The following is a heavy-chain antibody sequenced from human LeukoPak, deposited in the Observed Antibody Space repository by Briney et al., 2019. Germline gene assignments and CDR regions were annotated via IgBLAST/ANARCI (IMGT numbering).Heavy chain of an antibody. D-gene: IGHD6-19*01. V-gene: IGHV3-30*18. CDR1: GFSFGYSG. CDR3: AKDGGESVAGPGDS. CDR2: LSYDGRNK. J-gene: IGHJ4*02. Sequence: PGGSLRLSCAASGFSFGYSGMHWVRQARGRAGEWVAVLSYDGRNKYYADSVKGRFTISRDNTQNTLFLQMDSLRLEDSGVYYCAKDGGESVAGPGDSWGQGTLVSVSS.